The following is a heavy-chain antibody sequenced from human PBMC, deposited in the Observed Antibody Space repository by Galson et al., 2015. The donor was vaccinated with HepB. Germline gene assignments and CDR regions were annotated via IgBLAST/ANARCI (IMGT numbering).Heavy chain of an antibody. J-gene: IGHJ4*02. V-gene: IGHV1-24*01. CDR2: FDPEDGET. CDR3: ATDLTLVRGALDY. D-gene: IGHD3-10*01. Sequence: SVKVSCKVSGYTLTESSMHWVRQAPGKGLEWMGGFDPEDGETIYAQKFQGRVTMTEDTSTDTAYMELSSLRSEDTAVYYCATDLTLVRGALDYWGQGTLVTVSS. CDR1: GYTLTESS.